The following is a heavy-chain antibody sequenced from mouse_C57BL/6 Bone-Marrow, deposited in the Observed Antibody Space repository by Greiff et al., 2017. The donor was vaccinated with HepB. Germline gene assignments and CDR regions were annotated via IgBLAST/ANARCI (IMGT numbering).Heavy chain of an antibody. CDR3: AKGVVAPYAMDC. D-gene: IGHD1-1*01. CDR1: GYTFTDYY. J-gene: IGHJ4*01. Sequence: QVQLKESGAELVRPGASVKLSCKASGYTFTDYYINWVKQRPGQGLEWIARIYPGSGNTYYNEKFKGKATLTAEKSSSTAYMQLSSLTSEDSAVYFCAKGVVAPYAMDCWGQGTSGTVSS. CDR2: IYPGSGNT. V-gene: IGHV1-76*01.